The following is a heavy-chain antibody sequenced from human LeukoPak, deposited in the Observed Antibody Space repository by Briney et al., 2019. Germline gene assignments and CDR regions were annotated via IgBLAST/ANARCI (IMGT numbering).Heavy chain of an antibody. CDR3: ATTAYYFYVDV. CDR1: GGFVSSGGYY. V-gene: IGHV4-31*03. D-gene: IGHD1-26*01. Sequence: SQTLSLTCTVSGGFVSSGGYYWSWIRQHPGKGLEWIGYIYYSGSTYYNPSLESRLTISLDTSTNQFSLKLGSVTAADTAVYYCATTAYYFYVDVWGKGTAITVSS. J-gene: IGHJ6*03. CDR2: IYYSGST.